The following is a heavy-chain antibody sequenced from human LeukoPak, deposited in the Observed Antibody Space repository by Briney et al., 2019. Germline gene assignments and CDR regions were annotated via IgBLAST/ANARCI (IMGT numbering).Heavy chain of an antibody. V-gene: IGHV5-51*01. Sequence: GESLKISCKGSGYSFTRYWIAWVRQMPGKGLEWMGIIYPGDSDIRYSPSFQGQVTISADKSISTAYLQWSSLKASYSAMYYCARMAYYTDSSGYYNWFDPWGQGTLVTVSS. D-gene: IGHD3-22*01. J-gene: IGHJ5*02. CDR3: ARMAYYTDSSGYYNWFDP. CDR2: IYPGDSDI. CDR1: GYSFTRYW.